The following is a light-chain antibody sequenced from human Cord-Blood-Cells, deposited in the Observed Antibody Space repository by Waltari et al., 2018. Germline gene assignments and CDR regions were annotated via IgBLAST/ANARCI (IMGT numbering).Light chain of an antibody. CDR3: QQSYSTPYT. V-gene: IGKV1-39*01. J-gene: IGKJ2*01. Sequence: DIQITQFPSSMSASVGDRVNITCRASQSISSYLNLYQQKPGKAPKLLIYAASSLQSGVPSRFSGSGSGTDFTLTISSLQPEDFATYYCQQSYSTPYTFGQGTKLEIK. CDR2: AAS. CDR1: QSISSY.